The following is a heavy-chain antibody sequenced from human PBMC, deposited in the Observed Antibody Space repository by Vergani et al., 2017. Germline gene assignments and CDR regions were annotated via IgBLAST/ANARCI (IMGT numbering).Heavy chain of an antibody. V-gene: IGHV6-1*01. CDR3: ARAGDYYDSSGYYAGGFFDY. J-gene: IGHJ4*02. Sequence: QVQLQQSGPGLVKPSQTLSLTCAISGDSVSSNSAAWNWIRQSPSRGLEWLGRTYYRSKWYNDYAVSVKSRITINPDTSKNQFSLQLNSVTAADTAVYYCARAGDYYDSSGYYAGGFFDYWGQGTLVTVSS. CDR1: GDSVSSNSAA. D-gene: IGHD3-22*01. CDR2: TYYRSKWYN.